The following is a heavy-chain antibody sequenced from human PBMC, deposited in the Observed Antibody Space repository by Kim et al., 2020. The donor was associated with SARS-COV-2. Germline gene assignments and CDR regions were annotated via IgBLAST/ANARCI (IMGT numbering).Heavy chain of an antibody. J-gene: IGHJ4*02. Sequence: SETLSLTCTVSGGSISSGDYYWSWIRQPPGKGLEWIGYIYYSGSTYYNPSLKSRVTISVDTSKNQFSLKLSSVTAADTAVYYCCCWGSTRGRGYSGYDAEFDYWGQGTLVTV. CDR3: CCWGSTRGRGYSGYDAEFDY. CDR1: GGSISSGDYY. CDR2: IYYSGST. D-gene: IGHD5-12*01. V-gene: IGHV4-30-4*01.